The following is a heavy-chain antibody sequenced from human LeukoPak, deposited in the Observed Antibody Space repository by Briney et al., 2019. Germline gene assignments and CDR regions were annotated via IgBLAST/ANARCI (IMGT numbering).Heavy chain of an antibody. CDR2: IYYSGST. J-gene: IGHJ4*02. CDR3: ARLPRAGSGSYYPQTYFDY. V-gene: IGHV4-39*01. Sequence: PSETLSLTCTVSGGSISSSSYYWGWIRQPPGKGLEWIGSIYYSGSTYYNPSLKSRVTISVDTSKNQFSLKLSSVTAADTAVYYCARLPRAGSGSYYPQTYFDYWGQGTLVTVSS. D-gene: IGHD3-10*01. CDR1: GGSISSSSYY.